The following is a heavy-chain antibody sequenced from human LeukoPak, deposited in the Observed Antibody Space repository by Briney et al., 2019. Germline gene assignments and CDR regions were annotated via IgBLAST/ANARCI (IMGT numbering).Heavy chain of an antibody. D-gene: IGHD3-22*01. V-gene: IGHV3-23*01. J-gene: IGHJ3*02. CDR2: INGGAYST. CDR3: ARNSSGFKLGDAFDI. Sequence: PGGSLRLSCAASGFTFSSYAMTWLRQAPGKGLEWISDINGGAYSTSYADSVKGRFTISRDNSKNTLYLQMNSLRAEDTAVYYCARNSSGFKLGDAFDIWGQGTLVTVSS. CDR1: GFTFSSYA.